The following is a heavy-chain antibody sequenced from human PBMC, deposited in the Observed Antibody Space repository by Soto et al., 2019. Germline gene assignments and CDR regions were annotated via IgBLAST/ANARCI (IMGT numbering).Heavy chain of an antibody. V-gene: IGHV3-33*01. CDR2: IWYDGSNK. D-gene: IGHD2-21*02. CDR3: ARAGGDSPFAAFDI. Sequence: GGSLRLSCAASGFTFSSYGMHWVRQAPGKGLEWVAVIWYDGSNKYYADSVKGRFTISRDNSKNTLYLQMNSLRAEDTAVYYCARAGGDSPFAAFDIWGQGTMVTVSS. J-gene: IGHJ3*02. CDR1: GFTFSSYG.